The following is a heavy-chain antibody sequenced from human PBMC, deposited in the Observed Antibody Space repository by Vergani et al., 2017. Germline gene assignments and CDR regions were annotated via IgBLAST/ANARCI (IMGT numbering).Heavy chain of an antibody. CDR1: GYTFTSYD. J-gene: IGHJ5*02. Sequence: QVQLVQSGAEVKKPGASVKVSCKASGYTFTSYDINWVRQATGQGLEWMGWMNPNSGNTGYAQKFQGRVTMSRKTSISTAYMELSSLRSEDTAVYYCAGAKTGVKELERPWFDPWGQGTLVTVSS. CDR3: AGAKTGVKELERPWFDP. D-gene: IGHD1-1*01. CDR2: MNPNSGNT. V-gene: IGHV1-8*01.